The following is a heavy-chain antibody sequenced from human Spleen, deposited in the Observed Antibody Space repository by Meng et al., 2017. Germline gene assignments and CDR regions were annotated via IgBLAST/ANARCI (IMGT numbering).Heavy chain of an antibody. CDR1: GGSFSDYY. CDR3: ARGPTTMAHDFDY. J-gene: IGHJ4*02. V-gene: IGHV4-34*01. D-gene: IGHD4-11*01. CDR2: INHSGST. Sequence: QGQLRQWVARLLNPSETLSLTCVFSGGSFSDYYWSWIRQPPGKGLEWIGEINHSGSTNYNPSLESRATISVDTSQNNLSLKLSSVTAADSAVYYCARGPTTMAHDFDYWGQGTLVTVSS.